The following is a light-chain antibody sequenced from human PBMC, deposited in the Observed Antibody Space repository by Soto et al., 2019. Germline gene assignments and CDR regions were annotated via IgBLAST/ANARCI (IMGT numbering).Light chain of an antibody. CDR2: GAS. J-gene: IGKJ2*01. CDR1: QSVSHN. V-gene: IGKV3-15*01. CDR3: QQSNNWPYT. Sequence: EIVMTQSPGTLSVSPGERATLSCRASQSVSHNLAWYQQKPGQAPRLLFYGASFRATGVPARFSGSGSGTVFTLTISSLQSEDFAIYYCQQSNNWPYTFGQGTKLEIK.